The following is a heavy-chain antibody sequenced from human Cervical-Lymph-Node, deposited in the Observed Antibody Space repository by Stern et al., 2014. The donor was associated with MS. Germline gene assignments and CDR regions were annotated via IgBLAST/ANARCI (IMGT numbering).Heavy chain of an antibody. CDR3: APSSAI. CDR1: GVTFSASV. J-gene: IGHJ3*02. Sequence: EMQLEESGGGLVQPGGSLKVSCAASGVTFSASVIHWVRQAPGKGLEWVGRIRNKGKNYATAYAVSVKGRFTISRDDSKNTAYLHMSSLKVEDTAVYYCAPSSAIWGRGTMVTVSS. CDR2: IRNKGKNYAT. V-gene: IGHV3-73*01.